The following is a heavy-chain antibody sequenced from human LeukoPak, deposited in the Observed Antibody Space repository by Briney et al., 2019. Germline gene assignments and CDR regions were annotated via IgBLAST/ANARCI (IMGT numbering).Heavy chain of an antibody. Sequence: ASVKVSFKASGYTFTGYYMHWVRQAPGQGLEWMGWINPNSGGTNYAQKFQGRVTMTRDTSISTAYMELSRLRSDDTAVYYCARDRFAAAGNWFDPWGQGTLVTVSS. CDR2: INPNSGGT. CDR3: ARDRFAAAGNWFDP. CDR1: GYTFTGYY. V-gene: IGHV1-2*02. J-gene: IGHJ5*02. D-gene: IGHD6-13*01.